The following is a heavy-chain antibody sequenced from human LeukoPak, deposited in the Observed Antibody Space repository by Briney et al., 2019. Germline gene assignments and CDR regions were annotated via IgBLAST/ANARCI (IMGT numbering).Heavy chain of an antibody. D-gene: IGHD3-10*01. Sequence: TSETLSLTCTVSGGSISSGSYYWSWIRQPAGKGLEWIGRIYISGSTNYNPSLKSRVTISVDTSKNQFSLKLSSVTAADTAVYYCARVFRASSVWPYYFDYWGQGTLVTVSS. CDR2: IYISGST. V-gene: IGHV4-61*02. CDR1: GGSISSGSYY. CDR3: ARVFRASSVWPYYFDY. J-gene: IGHJ4*02.